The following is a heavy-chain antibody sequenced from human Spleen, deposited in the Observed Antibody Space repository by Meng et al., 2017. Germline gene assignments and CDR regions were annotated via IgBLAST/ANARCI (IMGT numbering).Heavy chain of an antibody. CDR2: INSDGSST. D-gene: IGHD3-22*01. CDR3: ARVGDYYDDSGNYLGYYFDY. J-gene: IGHJ4*02. V-gene: IGHV3-74*01. CDR1: GFTFSSYW. Sequence: GESLKISCAASGFTFSSYWMHWVRQAPGKGLVWVSRINSDGSSTSYADSVKGRFTISRDNAKNTLYLQMNSLRAEDTAVYYCARVGDYYDDSGNYLGYYFDYWGQGTLVTVSS.